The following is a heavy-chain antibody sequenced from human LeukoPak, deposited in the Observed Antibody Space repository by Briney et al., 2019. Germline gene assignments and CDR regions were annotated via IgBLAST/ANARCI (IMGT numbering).Heavy chain of an antibody. CDR2: VIPIFGTT. CDR3: ARDMPSYGDFRGEMDV. D-gene: IGHD4-17*01. Sequence: ASVKVSCKASGCTFNKYAISWVRQAPGEGLEWMGGVIPIFGTTNYAQKFQGRVTITADESTSTAYMELSSLTSEDTAVYYCARDMPSYGDFRGEMDVWGKGTTVTVSS. V-gene: IGHV1-69*13. CDR1: GCTFNKYA. J-gene: IGHJ6*04.